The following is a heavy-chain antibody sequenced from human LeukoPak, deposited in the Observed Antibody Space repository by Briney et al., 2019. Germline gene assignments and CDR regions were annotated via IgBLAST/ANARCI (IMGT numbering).Heavy chain of an antibody. V-gene: IGHV3-53*01. CDR2: IYSGGST. Sequence: GGSLRLSCAASGFTFNNYAMSWVRQAPGKGLEWVSVIYSGGSTYYADSVKGRFTISRDNSKNTLYLQMNSLRAEDTAVYYCARESEGNYYYDKGAYFDYWGQGTLVTVSS. CDR3: ARESEGNYYYDKGAYFDY. CDR1: GFTFNNYA. J-gene: IGHJ4*02. D-gene: IGHD3-22*01.